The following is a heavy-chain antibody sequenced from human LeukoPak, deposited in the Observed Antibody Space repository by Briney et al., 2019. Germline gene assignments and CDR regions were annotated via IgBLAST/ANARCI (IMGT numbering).Heavy chain of an antibody. CDR1: GGSFSGYY. J-gene: IGHJ6*03. Sequence: PSETLSLTCAVYGGSFSGYYWSWIRQPPGKGLEWIGEINHSGSTNYNPSLKSRVTISVGTSKNQFSLKLSSVTAADTAVYYCARVGYSSGTTVMDVWGKGTTVTVSS. V-gene: IGHV4-34*01. D-gene: IGHD6-19*01. CDR2: INHSGST. CDR3: ARVGYSSGTTVMDV.